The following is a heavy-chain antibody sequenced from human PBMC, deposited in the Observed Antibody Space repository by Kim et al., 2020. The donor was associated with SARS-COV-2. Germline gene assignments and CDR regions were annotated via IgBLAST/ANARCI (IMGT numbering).Heavy chain of an antibody. D-gene: IGHD2-15*01. Sequence: SETLSLTCAVYGGSFSGYYWSWIRQPPGKGLEWIGEINHSGSTNYNPSLKSRVTISVDTSKNQFSLRLSSVTAADTAVYYCARGTGSRLDIVVVAAKYLYFDYWGQGTLVTVSS. CDR3: ARGTGSRLDIVVVAAKYLYFDY. V-gene: IGHV4-34*01. J-gene: IGHJ4*02. CDR2: INHSGST. CDR1: GGSFSGYY.